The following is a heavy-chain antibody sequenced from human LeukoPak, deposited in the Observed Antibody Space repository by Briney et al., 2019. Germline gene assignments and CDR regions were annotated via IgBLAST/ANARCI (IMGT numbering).Heavy chain of an antibody. D-gene: IGHD3-16*01. CDR3: ARHVRGHDYVWGSYTSPFAY. V-gene: IGHV4-39*01. Sequence: SETLSLACSVSGGSITSTYYWGWIRQPPGKGLEWIGSMYYSGSTYYNPSLKSRVTMSVDTSKNQFSLRLSSVTSADTAVYYCARHVRGHDYVWGSYTSPFAYWGQGTLVTVSS. CDR2: MYYSGST. J-gene: IGHJ4*02. CDR1: GGSITSTYY.